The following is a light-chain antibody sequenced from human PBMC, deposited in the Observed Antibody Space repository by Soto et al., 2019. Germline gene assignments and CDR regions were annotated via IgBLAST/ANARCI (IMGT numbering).Light chain of an antibody. CDR1: GTNY. CDR3: GSWSAGLPVV. CDR2: DDD. Sequence: QSVLTQPPSVSAAPGQTVTISCSGSGTNYVSWYQQFPGMAPKLLIYDDDKRPSEISDRFSGSKSDTSAALVITGLQTGDEADYYCGSWSAGLPVVFGGGTKVTVL. J-gene: IGLJ2*01. V-gene: IGLV1-51*01.